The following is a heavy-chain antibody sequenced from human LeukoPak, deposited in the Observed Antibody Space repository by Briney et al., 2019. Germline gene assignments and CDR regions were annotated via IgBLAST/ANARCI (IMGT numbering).Heavy chain of an antibody. D-gene: IGHD3-9*01. Sequence: GGSLRLSCAASGFTFSNYAMSWVRHAPGKGLEWVSAIVGSGGSTYYADSVKGRFTISRDNSKNTLFLQMNSLRVEDTALYYCSKGGDYDVLTGYYDSDFWGQGTLVTVSS. V-gene: IGHV3-23*01. CDR2: IVGSGGST. CDR1: GFTFSNYA. CDR3: SKGGDYDVLTGYYDSDF. J-gene: IGHJ4*02.